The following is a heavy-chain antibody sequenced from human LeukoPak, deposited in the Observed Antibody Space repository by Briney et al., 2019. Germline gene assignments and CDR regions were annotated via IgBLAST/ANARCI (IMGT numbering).Heavy chain of an antibody. D-gene: IGHD1-1*01. CDR2: IYPGDSDT. Sequence: GESLKISCKGSGYSFTSYWIGWVRQLPGRGLEWMGIIYPGDSDTRYSPSFQGQVTISADKSISTAYLQWSSLKASDTAMYYCARHSNWNANSAFDYWGQGTLVTVSS. J-gene: IGHJ4*02. CDR1: GYSFTSYW. V-gene: IGHV5-51*01. CDR3: ARHSNWNANSAFDY.